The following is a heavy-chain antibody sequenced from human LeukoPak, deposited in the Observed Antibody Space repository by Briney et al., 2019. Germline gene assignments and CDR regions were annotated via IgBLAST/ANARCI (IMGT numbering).Heavy chain of an antibody. CDR2: ISSSSRYI. D-gene: IGHD6-19*01. CDR3: AKDLGGGSGCYDL. CDR1: GFILSRNY. V-gene: IGHV3-21*01. Sequence: PGGSLRLLCAASGFILSRNYMNGVRQAPGEGLEGVSSISSSSRYIHYADSVKGRFTISRDNAKNTLYLQMNSLRAEDTAVYYCAKDLGGGSGCYDLWGRGTLVTVSS. J-gene: IGHJ2*01.